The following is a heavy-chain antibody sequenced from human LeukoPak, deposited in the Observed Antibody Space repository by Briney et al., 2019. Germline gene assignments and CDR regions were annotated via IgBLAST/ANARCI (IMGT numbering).Heavy chain of an antibody. V-gene: IGHV3-43*02. CDR1: GLPIADFA. CDR2: VSGDGVST. Sequence: GGSLRLSCVASGLPIADFAMHWVRQAPGKGLEWVSLVSGDGVSTFYADSVKGRFSISRDNSKNSLYLEMNSLRTEDAAMYYCAKESGKFDYWGQGTLVAVSS. CDR3: AKESGKFDY. J-gene: IGHJ4*02.